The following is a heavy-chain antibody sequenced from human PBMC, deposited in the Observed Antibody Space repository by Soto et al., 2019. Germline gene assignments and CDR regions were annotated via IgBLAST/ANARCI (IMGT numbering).Heavy chain of an antibody. Sequence: GGSLRLSCAASGFTFSSYAMHWVRQAPGKGLEWVAVISYDGSNKYYADSVKGRFTISRDNSKTTLYLQMNSLRAEDTAVYYCARALGLTGAFDIWGQGTMVTVSS. CDR1: GFTFSSYA. CDR3: ARALGLTGAFDI. J-gene: IGHJ3*02. V-gene: IGHV3-30-3*01. D-gene: IGHD5-18*01. CDR2: ISYDGSNK.